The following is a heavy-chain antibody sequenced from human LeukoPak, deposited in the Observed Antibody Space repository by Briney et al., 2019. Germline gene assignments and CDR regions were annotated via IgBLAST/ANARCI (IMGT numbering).Heavy chain of an antibody. CDR3: ARRINTAMVYYFDY. CDR2: IYYSGST. Sequence: PSETLSLTCTVSGGSISSSSYYWGWIRQPPGKGLEWIGSIYYSGSTYYNPSLQSRVTISVDTSKNQFSLKLSSVTAADTAVYYCARRINTAMVYYFDYWGQGTLVTVSS. V-gene: IGHV4-39*01. D-gene: IGHD5-18*01. J-gene: IGHJ4*02. CDR1: GGSISSSSYY.